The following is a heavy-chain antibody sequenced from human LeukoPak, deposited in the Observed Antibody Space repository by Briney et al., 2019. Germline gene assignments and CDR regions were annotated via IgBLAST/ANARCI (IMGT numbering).Heavy chain of an antibody. D-gene: IGHD3-10*01. Sequence: GGSLRLSCAASGFTFRSYAMNWVRRAPGKGLEWVSGLSDSGYGTYYADSVKGRFTISRDNSKNTLYLQMNSLRAEDTAVYYCAKDTRGLKPYYFDHWGQGIMVTVSS. CDR3: AKDTRGLKPYYFDH. CDR1: GFTFRSYA. V-gene: IGHV3-23*01. J-gene: IGHJ4*02. CDR2: LSDSGYGT.